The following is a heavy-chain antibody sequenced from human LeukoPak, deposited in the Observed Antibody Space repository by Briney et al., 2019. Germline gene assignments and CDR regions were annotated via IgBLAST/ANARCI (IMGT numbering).Heavy chain of an antibody. CDR2: ISGSGSTT. CDR1: GFSFSSYA. CDR3: AKVGDYYGSGKYSNFDY. Sequence: GGSLRLSCAASGFSFSSYAMSWVRQAPGKGLEWVSAISGSGSTTYYADSVKGRFTISRDNSKNTLYLQMCSLRAEDTAVYYCAKVGDYYGSGKYSNFDYWGQGTLVTVSS. V-gene: IGHV3-23*01. J-gene: IGHJ4*02. D-gene: IGHD3-10*01.